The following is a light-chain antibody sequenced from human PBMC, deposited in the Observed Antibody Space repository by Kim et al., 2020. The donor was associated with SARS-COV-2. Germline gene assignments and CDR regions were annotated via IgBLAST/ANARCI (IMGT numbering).Light chain of an antibody. CDR3: QQYNDYPVT. CDR1: QSISSW. V-gene: IGKV1-5*01. Sequence: ASVGDRVTITCRASQSISSWLAWYQQKPGKAPKLLIYDASSLESGVPSRFSGSGSGTEFTLTISSLQPDDFATYYCQQYNDYPVTFGGGTKVDIK. J-gene: IGKJ4*01. CDR2: DAS.